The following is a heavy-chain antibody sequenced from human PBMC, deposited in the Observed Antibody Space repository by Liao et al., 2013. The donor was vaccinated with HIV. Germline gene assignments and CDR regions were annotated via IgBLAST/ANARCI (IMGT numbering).Heavy chain of an antibody. CDR3: ARTLDY. CDR1: GGSITSSGYY. Sequence: QLQLQESGPGLVKPSETLSLTCTVSGGSITSSGYYWGWIRQPPGKGLEWIGSIYYNGRTYYNPSLKSRVTISVDTSKNQFSLMVSSVTAADTAVYYCARTLDYWGQGNPRSPSP. CDR2: IYYNGRT. V-gene: IGHV4-39*07. J-gene: IGHJ4*02.